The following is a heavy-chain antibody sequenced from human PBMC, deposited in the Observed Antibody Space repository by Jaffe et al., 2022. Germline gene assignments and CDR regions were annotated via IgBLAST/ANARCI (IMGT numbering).Heavy chain of an antibody. D-gene: IGHD6-19*01. J-gene: IGHJ4*02. CDR2: IYTSGST. CDR1: GGSISSGSYY. V-gene: IGHV4-61*02. Sequence: QVQLQESGPGLVKPSQTLSLTCTVSGGSISSGSYYWSWIRQPAGKGLEWIGRIYTSGSTNYNPSLKSRVTISVDTSKNQFSLKLSSVTAADTAVYYCARDHVGYSSGTVIYYFDYWGQGTLVTVSS. CDR3: ARDHVGYSSGTVIYYFDY.